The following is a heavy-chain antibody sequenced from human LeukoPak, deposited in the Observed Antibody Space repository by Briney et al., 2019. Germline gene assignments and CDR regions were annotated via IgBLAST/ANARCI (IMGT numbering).Heavy chain of an antibody. V-gene: IGHV1-69*01. CDR3: AVTQYYCDSSGYPTVHWFDP. CDR2: A. Sequence: ANYAQKFQGRVTITADESTSTAYMELSSLRSEDTAVYYCAVTQYYCDSSGYPTVHWFDPWGQGTLVTVSS. J-gene: IGHJ5*02. D-gene: IGHD3-22*01.